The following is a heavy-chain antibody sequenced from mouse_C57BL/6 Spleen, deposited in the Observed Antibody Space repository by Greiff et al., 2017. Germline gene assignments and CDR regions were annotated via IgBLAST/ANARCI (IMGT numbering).Heavy chain of an antibody. CDR2: INPSNGGT. CDR3: ARPHYGSSYDWYFDV. J-gene: IGHJ1*03. Sequence: QVQLQQPGTELVKPGASVKLSCKASGYTFTSYWMHWVKQRPGQGLEWIGNINPSNGGTNYNEKFKSKATLTVDTSSSTAYMQLSSLTSEDSAVYYCARPHYGSSYDWYFDVWGTGTTVTVSS. CDR1: GYTFTSYW. V-gene: IGHV1-53*01. D-gene: IGHD1-1*01.